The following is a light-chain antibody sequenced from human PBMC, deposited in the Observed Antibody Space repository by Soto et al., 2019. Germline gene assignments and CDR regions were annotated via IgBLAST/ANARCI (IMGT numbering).Light chain of an antibody. CDR2: AAS. J-gene: IGKJ5*01. Sequence: AIRMTQSPSSLSASTGDRVTITCRASQGINSYLAWSQQRPGKAPKLLIYAASTLQSGVPSRFCGSGSGTDFTLTISCLQPEDSATYYCQQSYSTPPITFGQGTRLEIK. V-gene: IGKV1-8*01. CDR3: QQSYSTPPIT. CDR1: QGINSY.